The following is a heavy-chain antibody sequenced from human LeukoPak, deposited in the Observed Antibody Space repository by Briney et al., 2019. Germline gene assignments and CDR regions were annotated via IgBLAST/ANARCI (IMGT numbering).Heavy chain of an antibody. V-gene: IGHV3-23*01. CDR2: ISGSGGST. CDR1: GFTFSSYA. Sequence: GGSLRLSCAASGFTFSSYAMTWVRQAPGKGLEWVSAISGSGGSTYYADSVKGRFTISRDNSKNTLYLQMNSLRAEDTAVYYCAKCIVATNYYYYYMDVWGKGTTVTVSS. CDR3: AKCIVATNYYYYYMDV. J-gene: IGHJ6*03. D-gene: IGHD5-12*01.